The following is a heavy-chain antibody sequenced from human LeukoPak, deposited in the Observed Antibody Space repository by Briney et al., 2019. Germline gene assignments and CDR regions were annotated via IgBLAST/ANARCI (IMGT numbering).Heavy chain of an antibody. J-gene: IGHJ4*02. CDR1: RFTFSSYG. V-gene: IGHV3-30*03. Sequence: GGSLRLSCAVSRFTFSSYGMHWVRQAPGKGLEWVTLISYDGSNKYYADSVKGRFTISRDNSKNTLYLQMNSLRAEDTAVYYCATKSSSGGYWGQGTLVTVSS. CDR2: ISYDGSNK. CDR3: ATKSSSGGY. D-gene: IGHD6-6*01.